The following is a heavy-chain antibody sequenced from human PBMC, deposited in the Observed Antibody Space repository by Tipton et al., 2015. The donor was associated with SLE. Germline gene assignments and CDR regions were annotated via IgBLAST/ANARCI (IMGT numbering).Heavy chain of an antibody. D-gene: IGHD3-10*01. CDR3: ARHPRELPFDY. V-gene: IGHV4-31*11. CDR1: GGSVTSGGFY. J-gene: IGHJ4*02. Sequence: TLSLTCAVSGGSVTSGGFYWSWVRQLPGKGLEWIGYIYYSGSAHYNPSLKSRVAISIDTSKNQFSLNLTSVTAADTAVYYCARHPRELPFDYWGQGTLVTVSS. CDR2: IYYSGSA.